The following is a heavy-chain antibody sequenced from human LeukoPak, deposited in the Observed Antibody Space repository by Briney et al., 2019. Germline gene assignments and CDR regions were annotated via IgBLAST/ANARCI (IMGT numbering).Heavy chain of an antibody. J-gene: IGHJ6*03. D-gene: IGHD4-17*01. Sequence: RSGGSLRLSCAASGFTFSSYAMSWVRQAPGKGLEWVGRIKSKTDGGTTDYAAPVKGRFTISRDDSKDTLYLQMNSLKTEDTAVYYCTTVFGTVTNPGRSDYYYYYMDVWGKGTTVTISS. CDR3: TTVFGTVTNPGRSDYYYYYMDV. V-gene: IGHV3-15*01. CDR2: IKSKTDGGTT. CDR1: GFTFSSYA.